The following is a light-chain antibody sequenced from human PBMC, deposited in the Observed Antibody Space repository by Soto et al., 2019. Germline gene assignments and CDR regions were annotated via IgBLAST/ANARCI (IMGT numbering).Light chain of an antibody. V-gene: IGKV3-15*01. J-gene: IGKJ4*01. CDR2: GAS. CDR1: QSVSSN. Sequence: EIVMTQSPATLSVSPGERATLSCRASQSVSSNLAWYQQKPSQAPRLLIYGASTRATGIPARFGGSGSGTEFTLTISSLQSEDFAVYSCQQYNNWPLTFGGGTKVEIK. CDR3: QQYNNWPLT.